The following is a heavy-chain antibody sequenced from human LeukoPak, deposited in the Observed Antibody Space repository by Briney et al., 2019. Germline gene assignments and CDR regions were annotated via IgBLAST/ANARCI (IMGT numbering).Heavy chain of an antibody. J-gene: IGHJ4*02. CDR1: GFTFSSYG. D-gene: IGHD5-12*01. CDR2: IWYDGSNK. CDR3: ARASYGGYVGY. Sequence: PGRSLRLSCAASGFTFSSYGMHWVRQAPGKGLEWVAVIWYDGSNKYYADSVKGRFTISRDNSKNTLYLQMNSLRAEDTAVYYCARASYGGYVGYWGQGTLVTVSS. V-gene: IGHV3-33*01.